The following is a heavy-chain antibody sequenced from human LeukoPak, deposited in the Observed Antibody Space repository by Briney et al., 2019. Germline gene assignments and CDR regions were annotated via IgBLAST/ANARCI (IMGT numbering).Heavy chain of an antibody. Sequence: SQTLSLTCAVSGGSTSSGGYSWSWIRQPPGKGLEWIGYIYHSGSTYYNPSLKSRVTISVDRSKNQFSLKLSSVTAADTAVYYCAREKGSATSRHTYNWFDPWGQGTLVTVSS. CDR2: IYHSGST. CDR1: GGSTSSGGYS. V-gene: IGHV4-30-2*01. D-gene: IGHD6-19*01. J-gene: IGHJ5*02. CDR3: AREKGSATSRHTYNWFDP.